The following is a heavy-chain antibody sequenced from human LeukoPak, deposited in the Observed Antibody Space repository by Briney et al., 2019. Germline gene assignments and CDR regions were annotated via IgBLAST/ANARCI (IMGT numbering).Heavy chain of an antibody. CDR3: ARGYLDGPVEFDY. CDR2: ISGSGSTI. D-gene: IGHD4-23*01. CDR1: GFTFSAYY. J-gene: IGHJ4*02. V-gene: IGHV3-11*01. Sequence: SGGSLRLSCAASGFTFSAYYINWIRQAPGKGLEWLSYISGSGSTIFYADSAKGRFTISRDNAKNSLFLQMNNVGAEDTAVYFCARGYLDGPVEFDYWGQGTLVAVSS.